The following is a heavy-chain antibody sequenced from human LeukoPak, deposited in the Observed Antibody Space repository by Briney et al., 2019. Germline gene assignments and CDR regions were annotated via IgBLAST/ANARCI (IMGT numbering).Heavy chain of an antibody. Sequence: PGGSLRLSCAASGFTFSGSAMHWVRQASGKGLEWVGRIRTKANSYATAYAASVKGRFTISRDDSKNTAYLQMNSLKTEDTAVYYCTRHAEPTTVTTPLDYWGQGTLVTVSS. CDR3: TRHAEPTTVTTPLDY. CDR2: IRTKANSYAT. D-gene: IGHD4-17*01. CDR1: GFTFSGSA. J-gene: IGHJ4*02. V-gene: IGHV3-73*01.